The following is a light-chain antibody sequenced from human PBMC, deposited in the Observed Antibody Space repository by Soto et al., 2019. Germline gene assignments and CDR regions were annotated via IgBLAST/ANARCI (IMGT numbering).Light chain of an antibody. V-gene: IGKV3-20*01. CDR2: GAS. CDR3: QQYDRSPIT. J-gene: IGKJ4*01. CDR1: QGIGGS. Sequence: TQSPSTLSVSPAEGVTLSCRASQGIGGSLAWYQHKPGQAPRLLIYGASSRATGIPDRFSGSGSGTDFTLTISRLEPEDFAVYYCQQYDRSPITFGGGTKVDIK.